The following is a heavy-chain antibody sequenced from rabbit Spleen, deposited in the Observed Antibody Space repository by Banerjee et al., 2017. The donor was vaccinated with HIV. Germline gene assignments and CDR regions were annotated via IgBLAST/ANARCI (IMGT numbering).Heavy chain of an antibody. V-gene: IGHV1S40*01. CDR1: GFSFGDRDV. CDR2: INTATGKA. CDR3: ARDGISFVSSGWGLTRLDL. Sequence: QSLEESGGDLVKPGASLTLTCTASGFSFGDRDVMCWVRQAPGKGLEWIACINTATGKAVYASWAKGRFTISKTSSTTVTLQMTSLTVADTATYFCARDGISFVSSGWGLTRLDLWGPGTLVTVS. D-gene: IGHD4-1*01. J-gene: IGHJ3*01.